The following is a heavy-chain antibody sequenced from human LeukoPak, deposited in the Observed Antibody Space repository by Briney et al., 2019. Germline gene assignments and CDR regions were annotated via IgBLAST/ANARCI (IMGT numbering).Heavy chain of an antibody. CDR1: GFTFSDYY. D-gene: IGHD2-21*02. CDR2: ISSSGSTI. V-gene: IGHV3-11*01. J-gene: IGHJ4*02. Sequence: GGSLRLSCAASGFTFSDYYMSWIRQAPGKGLEWVSYISSSGSTIYYADSVKGRFTISRDNSKNTLYLQMNSLRAEDTAVYYCAGSPWGVTAIFLDSWGQGTLVTVSS. CDR3: AGSPWGVTAIFLDS.